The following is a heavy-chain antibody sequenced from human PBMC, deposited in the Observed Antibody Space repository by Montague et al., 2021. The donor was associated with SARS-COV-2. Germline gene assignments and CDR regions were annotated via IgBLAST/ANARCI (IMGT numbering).Heavy chain of an antibody. CDR1: GASISRSSYY. J-gene: IGHJ4*02. CDR2: IYYSGNT. CDR3: ARQGNSGNLIDY. Sequence: SETLSLTCTVSGASISRSSYYWGWIRQPPGKGLEWIGNIYYSGNTHYPPSLKSRVTISVDTSKNQFSLTLSSVTAADTAIYYCARQGNSGNLIDYWGQGTLVTVSS. D-gene: IGHD3-10*01. V-gene: IGHV4-39*01.